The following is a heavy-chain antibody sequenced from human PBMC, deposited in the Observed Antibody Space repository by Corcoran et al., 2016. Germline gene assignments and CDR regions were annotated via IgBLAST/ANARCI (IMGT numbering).Heavy chain of an antibody. D-gene: IGHD1-7*01. CDR3: ARELRELYYFDY. CDR1: GFTFSSYG. CDR2: IWYDGSNK. J-gene: IGHJ4*02. Sequence: QVQLVESGGGVVQPGRSLRLSCAASGFTFSSYGMHWVRQAPGKGLEWVAVIWYDGSNKYYADSVKGRFTISRDNSKNTLYLQMNSLRAEDTAVYYCARELRELYYFDYWGQGTLVTVSS. V-gene: IGHV3-33*01.